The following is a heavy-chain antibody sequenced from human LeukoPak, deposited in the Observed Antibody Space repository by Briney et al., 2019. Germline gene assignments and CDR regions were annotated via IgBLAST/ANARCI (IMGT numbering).Heavy chain of an antibody. CDR3: ARNLNYYDSSAYDY. J-gene: IGHJ4*02. CDR1: GFTVSSNY. D-gene: IGHD3-22*01. V-gene: IGHV3-53*01. Sequence: GGSQRLSCAASGFTVSSNYMSWARQAPGKGLEWVSIIYSGGSTYYTDSVKGRFTISRDSSKNTLYLQMNSLRAEDTAVYYCARNLNYYDSSAYDYWGQGTLVTVSS. CDR2: IYSGGST.